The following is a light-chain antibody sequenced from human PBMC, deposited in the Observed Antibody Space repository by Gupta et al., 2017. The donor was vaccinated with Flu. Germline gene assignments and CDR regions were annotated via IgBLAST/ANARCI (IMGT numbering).Light chain of an antibody. Sequence: QSVLPQPPSVSAAPGEKVTISCPGSSSNIGNNYVSWYQQVPGTAPKLLIYEDNQRLSGIPDRFSGSKSGTSVTLGVTGLQTGDEADYYCGTWDSSLSAGVFGGGTKLTVL. V-gene: IGLV1-51*02. CDR1: SSNIGNNY. CDR3: GTWDSSLSAGV. J-gene: IGLJ2*01. CDR2: EDN.